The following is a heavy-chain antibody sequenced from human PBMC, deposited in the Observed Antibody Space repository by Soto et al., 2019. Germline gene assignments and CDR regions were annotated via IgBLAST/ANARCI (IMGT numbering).Heavy chain of an antibody. CDR3: ARDFSVASYYDSSGQGGMDV. J-gene: IGHJ6*02. D-gene: IGHD3-22*01. V-gene: IGHV3-30-3*01. Sequence: GGSLRLSCAASGFTFSSYAMHWVRQAPGKGLEWVAVISYDGSNKYYADSVKGRFTISRDNSKNTLYLQMNSLRAEDTAVYYCARDFSVASYYDSSGQGGMDVWGQGTKVTVYS. CDR2: ISYDGSNK. CDR1: GFTFSSYA.